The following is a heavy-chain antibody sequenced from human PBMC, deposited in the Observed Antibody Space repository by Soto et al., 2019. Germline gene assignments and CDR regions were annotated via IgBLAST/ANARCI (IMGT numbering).Heavy chain of an antibody. J-gene: IGHJ5*02. V-gene: IGHV4-30-4*01. CDR3: ARRMRDTYQYCYRFDP. Sequence: QVQLQESGPGLVKPSQTLSLTCTVSGGSVNTADYYWTWIRQSPGKGLEWIVNIYYDGGAYPNPSLAGRVTASVDTAMDQFTLNLFSVTAADTAVYYCARRMRDTYQYCYRFDPWGHGTLVPVSS. CDR1: GGSVNTADYY. D-gene: IGHD3-16*02. CDR2: IYYDGGA.